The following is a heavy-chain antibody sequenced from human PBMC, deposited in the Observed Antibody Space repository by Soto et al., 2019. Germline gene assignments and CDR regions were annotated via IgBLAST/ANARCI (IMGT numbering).Heavy chain of an antibody. Sequence: EVQLVESGGDLVQPGGSLRLSCAASGLSLSDVFIYWVRQAPGKGLEWVGRTKDKAYSYTTEYAASVKGRFTISRDDSRNSVFLQMSSLKTEDTAVYYCASIRGVFGYWGQGTLVTVSS. D-gene: IGHD3-10*01. J-gene: IGHJ4*02. CDR1: GLSLSDVF. CDR3: ASIRGVFGY. CDR2: TKDKAYSYTT. V-gene: IGHV3-72*01.